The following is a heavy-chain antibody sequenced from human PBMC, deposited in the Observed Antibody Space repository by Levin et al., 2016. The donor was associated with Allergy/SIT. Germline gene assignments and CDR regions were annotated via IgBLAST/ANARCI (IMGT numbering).Heavy chain of an antibody. CDR3: AREAGGKIWFGNPYYFDF. CDR1: GSTFSTYW. J-gene: IGHJ4*02. V-gene: IGHV3-74*01. Sequence: GGSLRLSCAASGSTFSTYWMHWVRQAPGKGLVWVSRINSDGSNTHYADSVKGRFTISRDNAKNSLSLQMNSLRPEDAAVYYCAREAGGKIWFGNPYYFDFWGQGTLVTVSS. CDR2: INSDGSNT. D-gene: IGHD3-10*01.